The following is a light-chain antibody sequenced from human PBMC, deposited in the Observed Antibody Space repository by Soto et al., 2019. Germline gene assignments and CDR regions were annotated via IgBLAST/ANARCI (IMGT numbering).Light chain of an antibody. V-gene: IGKV3D-7*01. Sequence: PGARVTLSCRASQSVSSSYLTWYQQKPGQAPRLLIYGASTRATSIPARFSGSGSGTDFTLTISSLQPEDFAVYYCQQDYNLPPWTLGQGTKVEIK. CDR3: QQDYNLPPWT. CDR2: GAS. J-gene: IGKJ1*01. CDR1: QSVSSSY.